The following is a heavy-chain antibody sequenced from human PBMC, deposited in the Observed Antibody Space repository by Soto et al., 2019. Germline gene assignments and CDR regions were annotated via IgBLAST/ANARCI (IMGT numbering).Heavy chain of an antibody. CDR2: TSYTGNT. CDR1: VGSFAAHH. Sequence: SEPLSLRYIVAVGSFAAHHWSWIRHFPGRGLQWIAYTSYTGNTNYNPSLQSRVNISLDTSKNQLSLKLTSMTAADTAVYYCARDMHAGFTNYFAPWGQGTLVTVSS. D-gene: IGHD4-4*01. J-gene: IGHJ5*02. V-gene: IGHV4-59*11. CDR3: ARDMHAGFTNYFAP.